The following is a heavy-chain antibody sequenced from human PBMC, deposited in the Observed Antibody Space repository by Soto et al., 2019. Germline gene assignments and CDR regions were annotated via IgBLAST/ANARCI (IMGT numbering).Heavy chain of an antibody. CDR1: GGTFSSYA. CDR2: IIPIFGTA. D-gene: IGHD2-15*01. Sequence: SVKVSCKASGGTFSSYAISWVRQAPGQGLEWMGGIIPIFGTANYAQKFQGRVTITADESTSTAYMELSSLRSEDTAVYYCARCSVGSCFPGGAVGRDVWGQGTTVTGS. J-gene: IGHJ6*02. CDR3: ARCSVGSCFPGGAVGRDV. V-gene: IGHV1-69*13.